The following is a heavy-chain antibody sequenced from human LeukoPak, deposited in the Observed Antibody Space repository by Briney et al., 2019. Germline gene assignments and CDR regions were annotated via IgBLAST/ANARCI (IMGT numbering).Heavy chain of an antibody. D-gene: IGHD3-16*02. J-gene: IGHJ6*03. CDR2: IYPGDSDT. Sequence: GESLKISCKGSGYSFTSYWIGWVRLMPGKGLEWMGIIYPGDSDTRYSPSFQGQVTISADKSISTAYLQWSSLKASDTAMYYCARHLGVRMITFGGVIVKQYYYYYMDVWGKGTTVTVSS. CDR3: ARHLGVRMITFGGVIVKQYYYYYMDV. V-gene: IGHV5-51*01. CDR1: GYSFTSYW.